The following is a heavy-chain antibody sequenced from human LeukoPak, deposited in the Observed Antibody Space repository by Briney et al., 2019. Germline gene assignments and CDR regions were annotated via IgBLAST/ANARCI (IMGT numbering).Heavy chain of an antibody. Sequence: GGSLRLSCAASGFRFSSYEMNWVRQAPGRGLEWVANINLDGSERFYVDFVKGRFTISRDNADNSMYLQMNSLRAEDTAVYYCGRVIAGAIDYWGQGTLVTVSS. CDR2: INLDGSER. CDR3: GRVIAGAIDY. CDR1: GFRFSSYE. J-gene: IGHJ4*02. V-gene: IGHV3-7*01. D-gene: IGHD6-13*01.